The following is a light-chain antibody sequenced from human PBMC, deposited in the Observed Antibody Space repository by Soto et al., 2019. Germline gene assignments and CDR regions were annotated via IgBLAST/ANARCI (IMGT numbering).Light chain of an antibody. CDR3: QQYDHLPYT. CDR2: DAS. J-gene: IGKJ2*01. CDR1: QDIRYY. Sequence: DIQMTQSPSSLSASVGDRVTITCQASQDIRYYLNWYQQKPGKAPKLLIYDASHLETGVPSRFSGSGSVTDFSFTISSLQPEDIATYYCQQYDHLPYTFGQGTKLEIK. V-gene: IGKV1-33*01.